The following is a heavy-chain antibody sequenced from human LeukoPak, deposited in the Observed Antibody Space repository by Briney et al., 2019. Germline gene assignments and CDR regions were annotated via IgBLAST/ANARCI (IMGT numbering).Heavy chain of an antibody. J-gene: IGHJ6*02. CDR2: IYYSGST. D-gene: IGHD3-22*01. Sequence: NPSETLSLTCTVSGGSISSYYWSWIRQPPGKGLEWIGYIYYSGSTNYNPSLKSRVTISVDTSKNQFSLKLSSVTAADTAVYYCARGTYYYDSSGPGRSGYGMDVWGQGTTVTVSS. V-gene: IGHV4-59*01. CDR3: ARGTYYYDSSGPGRSGYGMDV. CDR1: GGSISSYY.